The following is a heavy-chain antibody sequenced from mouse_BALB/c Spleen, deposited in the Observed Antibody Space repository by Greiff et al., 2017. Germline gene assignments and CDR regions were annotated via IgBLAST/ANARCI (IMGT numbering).Heavy chain of an antibody. J-gene: IGHJ2*01. CDR3: ARAMITGAMDY. CDR1: GFTFTDYY. Sequence: EVHLVESGGGLVQPGGSLRLSCATSGFTFTDYYMSWVRQPPGKALEWLGFIRNKANGYTTEYSASVKGRFTISRDNSQSILYLQMNTLRAEDSATYYCARAMITGAMDYWGQGTTLTVSS. D-gene: IGHD2-4*01. V-gene: IGHV7-3*02. CDR2: IRNKANGYTT.